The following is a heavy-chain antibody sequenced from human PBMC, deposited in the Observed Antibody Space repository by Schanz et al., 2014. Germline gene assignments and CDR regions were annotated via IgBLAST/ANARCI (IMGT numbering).Heavy chain of an antibody. CDR3: ARTDQQMQRPDY. CDR1: GFTVSSDY. J-gene: IGHJ4*02. Sequence: DVQLVESGGGLVQPGGSLRLSCAASGFTVSSDYMSWVRQAPGKGLEWVSAISDSGGSMFYADSVKGRFTISKHNSRHTLYLQMDSLTTDDTAVYYCARTDQQMQRPDYWGQGTLVIVSS. D-gene: IGHD2-2*01. CDR2: ISDSGGSM. V-gene: IGHV3-53*04.